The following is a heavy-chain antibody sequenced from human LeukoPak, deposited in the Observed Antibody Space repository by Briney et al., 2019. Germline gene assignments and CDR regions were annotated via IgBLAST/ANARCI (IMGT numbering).Heavy chain of an antibody. CDR2: INPGGNTNY. CDR3: ARTNGWYGSFPLSNYFNS. V-gene: IGHV4/OR15-8*02. J-gene: IGHJ4*02. D-gene: IGHD3-10*01. CDR1: GGSISSTNW. Sequence: PSETLSLTCGVSGGSISSTNWYSWVRQPPGQGLEWLGEINPGGNTNYNYNPSLKSRVTMSLNTSNNQFSLRVTSVTAADTAVYYCARTNGWYGSFPLSNYFNSWGQGTLVTVSS.